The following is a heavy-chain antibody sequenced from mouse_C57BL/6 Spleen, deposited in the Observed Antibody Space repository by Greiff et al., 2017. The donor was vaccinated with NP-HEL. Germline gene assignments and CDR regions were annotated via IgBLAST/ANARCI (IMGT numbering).Heavy chain of an antibody. V-gene: IGHV5-12*01. Sequence: EVKLVESGGGLVQPGGSLKLSCAASGFTFSDYYMYWVRQTPEKRLEWVAYISNGGGSTYYPDTVKGRFTISRDNAKNTLYLQMSRLKSEDTAMYYCARAYGYYAMDYWGQGTSVTVSS. CDR3: ARAYGYYAMDY. D-gene: IGHD6-5*01. CDR2: ISNGGGST. CDR1: GFTFSDYY. J-gene: IGHJ4*01.